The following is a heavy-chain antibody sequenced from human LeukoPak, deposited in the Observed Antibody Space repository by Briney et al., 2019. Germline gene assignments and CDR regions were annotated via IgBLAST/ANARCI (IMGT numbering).Heavy chain of an antibody. J-gene: IGHJ3*02. CDR2: IYPGDSDT. V-gene: IGHV5-51*01. CDR3: ARRRDGYSNAFDI. Sequence: GESLKISCKGSGYRFTSYWIGWVRPMPGKGLEWMGIIYPGDSDTRYSPSFQGQVTISADKSISTAYLQWSSLKASDTAMYYCARRRDGYSNAFDIWGQGTMVTVSS. CDR1: GYRFTSYW. D-gene: IGHD5-24*01.